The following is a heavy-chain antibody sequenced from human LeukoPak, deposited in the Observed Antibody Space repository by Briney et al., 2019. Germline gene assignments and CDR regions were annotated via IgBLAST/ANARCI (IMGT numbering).Heavy chain of an antibody. D-gene: IGHD1-26*01. Sequence: ASVKVSCKASGYTFTSYYMHWVRQAPGEGLEWMGIINPTGGSTSYAQKFQGRVTMTRDTSTSTDYMELSSLRSEDTAVYYCARDNSVGDVAWWFDPWGQGTLVTVSS. CDR1: GYTFTSYY. CDR2: INPTGGST. V-gene: IGHV1-46*01. CDR3: ARDNSVGDVAWWFDP. J-gene: IGHJ5*02.